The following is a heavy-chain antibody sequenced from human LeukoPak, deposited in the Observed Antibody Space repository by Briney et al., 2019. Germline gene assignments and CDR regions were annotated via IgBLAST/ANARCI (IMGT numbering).Heavy chain of an antibody. D-gene: IGHD2-2*01. CDR2: INPNSGGT. Sequence: ASVKVSCKASGYTFTGYYMHWVRQAPGQGLEWMGWINPNSGGTNYAQKLQGRVTMTTDTSTSTAYMELRSLRSDDTAVYYCARDPPTAYCSSTSCYAKERYFDYWGQGTLVTVSS. V-gene: IGHV1-2*02. J-gene: IGHJ4*02. CDR1: GYTFTGYY. CDR3: ARDPPTAYCSSTSCYAKERYFDY.